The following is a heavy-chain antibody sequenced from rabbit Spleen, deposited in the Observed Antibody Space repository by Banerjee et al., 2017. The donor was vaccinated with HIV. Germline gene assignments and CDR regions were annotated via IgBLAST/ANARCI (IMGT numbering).Heavy chain of an antibody. J-gene: IGHJ4*01. Sequence: VKPGSSLTLTCTTSGFSLSTTYDMCWVRQAPGKGLEWIGCIYTGSSGSTYYASWAKGRFTISKTSSTTVTLQMTSLTAADTATYFCARDLVAVIGWNFNLWGQGTLVTVS. V-gene: IGHV1S40*01. CDR1: GFSLSTTYD. CDR2: IYTGSSGST. D-gene: IGHD4-2*01. CDR3: ARDLVAVIGWNFNL.